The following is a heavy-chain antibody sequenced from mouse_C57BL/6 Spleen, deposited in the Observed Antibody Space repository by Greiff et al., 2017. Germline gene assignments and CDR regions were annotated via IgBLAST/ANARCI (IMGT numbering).Heavy chain of an antibody. J-gene: IGHJ2*01. CDR2: IDPSDSYT. D-gene: IGHD1-1*01. CDR1: GYTFTSYW. V-gene: IGHV1-50*01. CDR3: ARRGPYGSSYY. Sequence: QVQLQQPGAELVKPGASVKLSCKASGYTFTSYWMQWVKQRPGQGLEWIGEIDPSDSYTNYNQKFKGKATLTVDTSSSTAYMQLSSLTSEDSAVYYCARRGPYGSSYYWGQGTTLTVAS.